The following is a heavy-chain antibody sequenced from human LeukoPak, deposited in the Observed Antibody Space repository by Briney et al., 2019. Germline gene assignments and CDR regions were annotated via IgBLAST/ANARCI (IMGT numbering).Heavy chain of an antibody. J-gene: IGHJ4*02. D-gene: IGHD3-10*01. CDR3: ARGYVSGTALDY. V-gene: IGHV1-69*04. CDR2: IIPILGIA. Sequence: SVKVSCTASGGTFSSYAISWVRQAPGQGLEWMGRIIPILGIANYAQKFQGRVTITADKSTSTAYMELSSLRSEDTAVYYCARGYVSGTALDYWGQGTLVTVSS. CDR1: GGTFSSYA.